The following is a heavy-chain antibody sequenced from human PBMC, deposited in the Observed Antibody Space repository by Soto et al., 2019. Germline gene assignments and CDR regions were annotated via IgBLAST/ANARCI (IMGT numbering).Heavy chain of an antibody. CDR3: ARCTVDTIVTSGWCHYLDP. Sequence: EVQLLDSGGGLVQPGGSLRLSCAASGFTFSSSAMSWVRQAPGTGLEWVSAVSGSGGTTSYADSVRGRFTISRDNSKNTLYLQMNSRRAEDTAIYFCARCTVDTIVTSGWCHYLDPWGQGTLVTVSS. J-gene: IGHJ5*02. CDR2: VSGSGGTT. D-gene: IGHD6-19*01. CDR1: GFTFSSSA. V-gene: IGHV3-23*01.